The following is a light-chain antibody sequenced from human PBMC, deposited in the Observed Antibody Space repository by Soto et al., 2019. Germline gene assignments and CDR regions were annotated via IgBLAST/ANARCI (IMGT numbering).Light chain of an antibody. CDR3: QQSYSTPRT. CDR2: AAS. V-gene: IGKV1-39*01. CDR1: QRISSY. Sequence: DIQMTQSPSSLSASVGDRVTITCRASQRISSYLNWYQQKPGKVPKLLIYAASTLQGGVPSRFSGSGSGTDSTLTISSLQPEDFATYYCQQSYSTPRTFGQGTKLEIK. J-gene: IGKJ2*01.